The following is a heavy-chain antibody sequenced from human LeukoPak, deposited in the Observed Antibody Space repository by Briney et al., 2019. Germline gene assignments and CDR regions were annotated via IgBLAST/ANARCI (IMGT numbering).Heavy chain of an antibody. CDR1: GFTFSSYG. D-gene: IGHD3-22*01. V-gene: IGHV3-48*04. CDR3: ATEAQSTSLSSRFSRLDDSFDI. CDR2: ISSSGNTV. Sequence: PGRSLRLSCAASGFTFSSYGMHWIRQAPGKGLEWVSHISSSGNTVYYADSVKGRFTVSRDNAKNSLFLQVDSLRAEDTAVYYCATEAQSTSLSSRFSRLDDSFDIWGQGTMVTVSS. J-gene: IGHJ3*02.